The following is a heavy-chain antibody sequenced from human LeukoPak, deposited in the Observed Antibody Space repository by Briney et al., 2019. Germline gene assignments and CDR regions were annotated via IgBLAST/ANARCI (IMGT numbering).Heavy chain of an antibody. J-gene: IGHJ4*02. CDR2: ISAYNGNT. V-gene: IGHV1-18*01. D-gene: IGHD3-3*01. CDR3: ARTGRRITIFGVVKPPFDY. CDR1: GYTFTSYG. Sequence: ASVKVSCKASGYTFTSYGISWVRQAPGQGLEWMGWISAYNGNTNYAQKLQGRVTMTTDTSTSTAYMELRSLRSDDTAVYYCARTGRRITIFGVVKPPFDYWGRGTLVTVSS.